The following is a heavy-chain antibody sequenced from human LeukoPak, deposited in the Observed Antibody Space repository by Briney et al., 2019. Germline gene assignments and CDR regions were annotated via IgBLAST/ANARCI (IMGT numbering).Heavy chain of an antibody. Sequence: GGSLRLSCAASGFTFSSYGMHWVRQAPGKGLEWVAVISYDGSNKYYADSVKGRFTISRDNSKNTLYLQMNSLRAEDTAVYYCAKSGSITIFGVVIIPPADYWGQGTLVTVSS. CDR2: ISYDGSNK. CDR1: GFTFSSYG. V-gene: IGHV3-30*18. CDR3: AKSGSITIFGVVIIPPADY. D-gene: IGHD3-3*01. J-gene: IGHJ4*02.